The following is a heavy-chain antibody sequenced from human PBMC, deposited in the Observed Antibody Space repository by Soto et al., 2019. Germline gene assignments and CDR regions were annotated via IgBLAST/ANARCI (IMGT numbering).Heavy chain of an antibody. CDR1: GFTFSGFD. J-gene: IGHJ4*02. CDR3: AKSQEIGTHFFDS. V-gene: IGHV3-13*01. CDR2: IGTAGDT. D-gene: IGHD6-13*01. Sequence: PGGSLRLSCEASGFTFSGFDMHWVRQPTGKGLEWVSSIGTAGDTYYAVSVKGRFTISRDNAKNSLSLQMNSLRAGDMAVYFCAKSQEIGTHFFDSWGQGTQLTVSS.